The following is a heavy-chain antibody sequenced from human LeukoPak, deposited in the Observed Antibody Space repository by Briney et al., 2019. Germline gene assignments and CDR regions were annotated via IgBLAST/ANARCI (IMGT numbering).Heavy chain of an antibody. Sequence: GGSLRLSCAASGFTFSSYEMNWVRQAPGKGLEWISYISSSGSTIYYAGSVKGRFTISRDNAKNSLYLQMNSLRAEDTAVYHCARDSYSNYVQDGFDFWGQGTMVTVSS. CDR3: ARDSYSNYVQDGFDF. CDR1: GFTFSSYE. V-gene: IGHV3-48*03. D-gene: IGHD4-11*01. CDR2: ISSSGSTI. J-gene: IGHJ3*01.